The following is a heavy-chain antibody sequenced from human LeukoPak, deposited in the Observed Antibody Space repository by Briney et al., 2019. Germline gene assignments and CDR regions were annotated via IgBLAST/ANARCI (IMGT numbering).Heavy chain of an antibody. D-gene: IGHD6-13*01. Sequence: PGGSLRLSCAASGFTFSSYWMHWVRQAPGRGLVWVSRINSDGSSTSYADSVKGRFTISRDNAKNTLYLQMNSLRAEDTALYYCSRGIATGIDFFDPWGQGTLVTVSS. V-gene: IGHV3-74*01. CDR2: INSDGSST. CDR1: GFTFSSYW. J-gene: IGHJ5*02. CDR3: SRGIATGIDFFDP.